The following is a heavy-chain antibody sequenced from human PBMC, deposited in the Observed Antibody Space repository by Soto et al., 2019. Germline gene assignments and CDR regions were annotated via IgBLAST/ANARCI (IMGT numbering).Heavy chain of an antibody. Sequence: ESGGGVVQPGRSLRLSCAASGFTFSSYGMRWVRQAPGKGLEWVAIISYDEINKYYADSVKGRFTISRDNSKNTLYLQMNSLRAEDTAVYYCAKSVYNWNDGFFDYWGQGTLVTVSS. CDR3: AKSVYNWNDGFFDY. J-gene: IGHJ4*02. CDR1: GFTFSSYG. CDR2: ISYDEINK. D-gene: IGHD1-1*01. V-gene: IGHV3-30*18.